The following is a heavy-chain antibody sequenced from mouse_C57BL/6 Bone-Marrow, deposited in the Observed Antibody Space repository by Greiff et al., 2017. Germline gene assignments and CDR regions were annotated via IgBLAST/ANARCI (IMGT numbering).Heavy chain of an antibody. Sequence: VQLQQSGPELVKPGASVKISCKASGYAFSSSWMNWVKQRPGKGLEWIGRIYPGDGDTNYNGKFKGKATLTADKSSSTAYMQLSSLTSEDSAVYFCARDRAYYYDYDDGAYYFDDGGQGTTLTVSS. CDR1: GYAFSSSW. CDR3: ARDRAYYYDYDDGAYYFDD. J-gene: IGHJ2*01. D-gene: IGHD2-4*01. V-gene: IGHV1-82*01. CDR2: IYPGDGDT.